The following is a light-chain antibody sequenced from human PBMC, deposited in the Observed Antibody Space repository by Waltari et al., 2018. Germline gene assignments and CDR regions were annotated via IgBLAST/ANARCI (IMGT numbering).Light chain of an antibody. CDR1: QGISSY. CDR2: AAS. CDR3: QQYYSYPPT. Sequence: AIRITQSPSSLSASTGDRVTTTWRARQGISSYLAWYQQKPRKAPKLLIYAASTLQSGVPSRFSGSGSGTDFTLTISCLQSEDFATYYCQQYYSYPPTFGGGTKVEIK. V-gene: IGKV1-8*01. J-gene: IGKJ4*01.